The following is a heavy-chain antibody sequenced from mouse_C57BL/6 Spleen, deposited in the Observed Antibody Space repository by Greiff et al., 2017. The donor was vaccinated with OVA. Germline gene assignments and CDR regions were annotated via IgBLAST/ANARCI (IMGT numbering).Heavy chain of an antibody. D-gene: IGHD2-12*01. V-gene: IGHV6-3*01. CDR1: GFTFSDYG. CDR3: TGRSNDEAY. CDR2: IRLKSDNYAT. J-gene: IGHJ3*01. Sequence: EVQVVESGGGLVQPGGSMKLSCVASGFTFSDYGMNWVRQSPEKGLEWVAQIRLKSDNYATHYAESVKGRFTISRDDSKSSVYLQMNNLRAEDTGIYYCTGRSNDEAYWGQGTLVTVSA.